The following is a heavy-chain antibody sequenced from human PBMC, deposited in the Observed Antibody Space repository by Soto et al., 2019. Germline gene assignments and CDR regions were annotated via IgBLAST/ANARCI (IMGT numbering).Heavy chain of an antibody. CDR3: ASFYYGDAFDI. V-gene: IGHV4-59*01. CDR1: GGSISSYY. D-gene: IGHD1-26*01. J-gene: IGHJ3*02. Sequence: SETLSLTCRVSGGSISSYYWSWIRQPPGKGLEWIGYIYYSGSTNYNPSLKSRVTISVDTSKNQFSLKLSSVTAADTAVYYCASFYYGDAFDIWGQGTMVTVSS. CDR2: IYYSGST.